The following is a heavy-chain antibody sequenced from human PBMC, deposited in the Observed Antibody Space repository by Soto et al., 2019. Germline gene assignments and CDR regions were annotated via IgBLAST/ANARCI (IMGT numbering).Heavy chain of an antibody. CDR3: ARSLTGDRFDY. CDR2: IYYSGST. D-gene: IGHD7-27*01. J-gene: IGHJ4*02. V-gene: IGHV4-61*01. CDR1: GGSVSSGSYY. Sequence: QVQLQESGPGLVKPSETLSLTCTVSGGSVSSGSYYWSWIRQPPGKGLEWIGYIYYSGSTNYNPSLKSRVTISVDTSKNQFSLKLSSVTAADTAVYYCARSLTGDRFDYWGQGTLVTVSS.